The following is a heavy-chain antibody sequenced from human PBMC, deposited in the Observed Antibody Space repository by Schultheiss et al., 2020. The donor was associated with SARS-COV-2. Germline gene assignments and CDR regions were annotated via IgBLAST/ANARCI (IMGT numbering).Heavy chain of an antibody. J-gene: IGHJ4*02. CDR3: ARSVAVAGNDY. D-gene: IGHD6-19*01. CDR1: GGTFSNYG. Sequence: SVKVSCKASGGTFSNYGISWVRQAPGQGLEWMGGIIPIFGTANYARKFQGRVTMTRNTSISTAYMELSSLRSEDTAVYYCARSVAVAGNDYWGQGTLVTVAS. V-gene: IGHV1-69*05. CDR2: IIPIFGTA.